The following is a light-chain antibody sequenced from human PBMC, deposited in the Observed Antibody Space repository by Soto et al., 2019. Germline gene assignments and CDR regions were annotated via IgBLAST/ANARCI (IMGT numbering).Light chain of an antibody. Sequence: EIVLTQSPGTMSLSPGERATLSCRASQTVSSSFLGWYQQKPGQAPRLLIYGASSRATGIPDRFSGSGSGTDFTLTISRLEPEDFAVYYCQQYGSSPPRSLGGGTKVDIK. CDR1: QTVSSSF. V-gene: IGKV3-20*01. CDR2: GAS. CDR3: QQYGSSPPRS. J-gene: IGKJ4*01.